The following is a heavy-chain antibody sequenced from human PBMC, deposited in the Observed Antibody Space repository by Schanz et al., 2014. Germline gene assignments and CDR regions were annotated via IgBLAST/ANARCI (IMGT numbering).Heavy chain of an antibody. Sequence: QVQLVQSGAEVKKPGSSMKVSCKASGGTFSTYPINWLREAPGQGLEWMGRIIPIHGIVNYAQRFQARVRITADKSTSTAYMELGSLRSDDTAVYYCARGGGPEDVFEIWGQGTILTVSS. CDR2: IIPIHGIV. J-gene: IGHJ3*02. D-gene: IGHD2-15*01. CDR3: ARGGGPEDVFEI. V-gene: IGHV1-69*02. CDR1: GGTFSTYP.